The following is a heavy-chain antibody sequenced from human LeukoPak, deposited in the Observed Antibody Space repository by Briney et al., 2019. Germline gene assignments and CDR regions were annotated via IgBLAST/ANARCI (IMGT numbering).Heavy chain of an antibody. Sequence: GGSLRLSCAASGFTFSSYGMHWVRQAPGKELEWVAFIRYDGSNKYYADSVKGRFTISRDNSKNTLYLQMNSLRAEDTAVYYCAKHTEWSVLTYYFDYWGQGTLVTVSS. V-gene: IGHV3-30*02. CDR3: AKHTEWSVLTYYFDY. CDR1: GFTFSSYG. J-gene: IGHJ4*02. CDR2: IRYDGSNK. D-gene: IGHD3-3*01.